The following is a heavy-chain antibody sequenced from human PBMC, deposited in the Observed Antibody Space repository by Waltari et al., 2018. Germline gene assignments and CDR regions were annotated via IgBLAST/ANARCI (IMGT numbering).Heavy chain of an antibody. CDR3: AREEGKGGTRTFDY. CDR2: INAGNGNT. D-gene: IGHD1-1*01. CDR1: GYTFTSYA. J-gene: IGHJ4*02. V-gene: IGHV1-3*01. Sequence: QVQLVQSGAEVKKPGASVKASCKASGYTFTSYAMHWVRPAPGQRLEWMGWINAGNGNTKYSQKFQGRVTITRDTSASTAYMELSSPRSEDTAVYYCAREEGKGGTRTFDYWGQGTLVTVSS.